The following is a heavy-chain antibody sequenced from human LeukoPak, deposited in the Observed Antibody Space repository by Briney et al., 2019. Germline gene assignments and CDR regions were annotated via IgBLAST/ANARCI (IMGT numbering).Heavy chain of an antibody. V-gene: IGHV1-2*02. CDR1: GYTFTGYY. D-gene: IGHD4-17*01. CDR2: INPNSGGT. J-gene: IGHJ4*02. CDR3: RTDRYGDYGDYIDY. Sequence: ASVKVSCKASGYTFTGYYMHWVRQAPGQGLEWMGWINPNSGGTNYAQKFQGRVTMTRDTSISTAYMELSRLRSDDTAVYYCRTDRYGDYGDYIDYWGQGALVTVSS.